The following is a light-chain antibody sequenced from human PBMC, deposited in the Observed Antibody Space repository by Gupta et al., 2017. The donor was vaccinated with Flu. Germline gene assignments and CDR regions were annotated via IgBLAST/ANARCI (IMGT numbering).Light chain of an antibody. CDR1: QSISNY. J-gene: IGKJ1*01. CDR3: QQSNSNPRT. CDR2: SAS. Sequence: PSSLPASVRDRVTITCRASQSISNYLTWYQQKPGKAPKLLIYSASTLQSGVPSSFSGSGSGTDFTLTISSLQPEDFATYYCQQSNSNPRTFGQGTKVEIK. V-gene: IGKV1-39*01.